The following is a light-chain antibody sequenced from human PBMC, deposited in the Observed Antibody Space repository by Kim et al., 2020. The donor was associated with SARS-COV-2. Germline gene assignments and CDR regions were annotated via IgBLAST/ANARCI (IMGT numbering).Light chain of an antibody. CDR3: QQSYTTAR. CDR2: VAS. Sequence: DIQMTQSPSSLSASVGDRVTISCRASQSISNYLNWYQQKPGKAPQLLIYVASNLQSGVPSRFSGGGFGTDFTLTISSLQPEDFATYYCQQSYTTARFGGGTKVDIK. J-gene: IGKJ4*02. CDR1: QSISNY. V-gene: IGKV1-39*01.